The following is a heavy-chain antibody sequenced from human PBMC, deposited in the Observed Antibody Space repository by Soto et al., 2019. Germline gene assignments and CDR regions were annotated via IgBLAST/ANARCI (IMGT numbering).Heavy chain of an antibody. Sequence: GGSLRLSCAASGFTFSSYAMHWVRQAPGKGLEWVAVISYDGSNKYYADSVKGRFTISRDNSKNTLYLQMNSLRAEDTAVYYCARDRGSGLYYYDMDVWGQGTTVTVSS. CDR2: ISYDGSNK. D-gene: IGHD3-10*01. CDR3: ARDRGSGLYYYDMDV. V-gene: IGHV3-30-3*01. CDR1: GFTFSSYA. J-gene: IGHJ6*02.